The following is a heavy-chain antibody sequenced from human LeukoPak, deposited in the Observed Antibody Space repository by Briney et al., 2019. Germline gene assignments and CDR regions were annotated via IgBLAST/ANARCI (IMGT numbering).Heavy chain of an antibody. CDR2: IYISGST. Sequence: PSETLSLTCTVSGGSISSYYWSWIRQPAGKGLEWVGRIYISGSTNYNPSLKSRVTMSLDRFKNQFSLKLSSVTAAGTAVYYCARDLYDSSGYTENWFDPWGQGTLVTVSS. CDR3: ARDLYDSSGYTENWFDP. J-gene: IGHJ5*02. CDR1: GGSISSYY. D-gene: IGHD3-22*01. V-gene: IGHV4-4*07.